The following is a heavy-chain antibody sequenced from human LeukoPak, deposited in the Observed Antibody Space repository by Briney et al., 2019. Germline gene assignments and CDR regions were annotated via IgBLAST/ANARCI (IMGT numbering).Heavy chain of an antibody. D-gene: IGHD4-11*01. CDR2: IYYSGST. CDR3: ARGRDYFDP. V-gene: IGHV4-59*01. J-gene: IGHJ5*02. CDR1: GGSISSYY. Sequence: SEILSLTCTVSGGSISSYYWSWIRQPPGKGLEWIGYIYYSGSTSYNPSLKSRVTISVDTSKNQFSLRLSSVTAADTAVYYCARGRDYFDPWGQGTLVTVSS.